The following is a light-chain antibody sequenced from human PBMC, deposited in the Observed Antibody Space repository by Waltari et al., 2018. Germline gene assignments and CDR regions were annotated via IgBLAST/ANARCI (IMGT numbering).Light chain of an antibody. CDR1: SSDGGSYNL. CDR3: CSYAGSAISV. J-gene: IGLJ3*02. V-gene: IGLV2-23*02. Sequence: QSALTQTATVSGSPGQSITISCPGTSSDGGSYNLVSWYQQHPGKAPTLIIYDVNKRPSGVSNRFSGSKSGNTASLTISGLQAADEADYYCCSYAGSAISVFGGGTRLTVL. CDR2: DVN.